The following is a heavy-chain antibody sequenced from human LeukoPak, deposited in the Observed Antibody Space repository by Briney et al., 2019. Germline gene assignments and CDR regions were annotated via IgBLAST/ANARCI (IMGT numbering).Heavy chain of an antibody. CDR1: GYTFTSYG. V-gene: IGHV1-18*01. J-gene: IGHJ4*02. CDR2: ISAYNGNT. D-gene: IGHD5-18*01. Sequence: ASVKVSCKASGYTFTSYGISWVRQAPGQGLEWMGWISAYNGNTNYAQKLQGRVTMTTGTSTSTAYMELRSLRSDDTAVYYCARDPKIQLTGRGFDYWGQGTLVTVSS. CDR3: ARDPKIQLTGRGFDY.